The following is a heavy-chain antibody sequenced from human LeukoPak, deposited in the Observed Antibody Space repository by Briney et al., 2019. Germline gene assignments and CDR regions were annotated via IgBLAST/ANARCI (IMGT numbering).Heavy chain of an antibody. CDR3: VRDPDALDF. CDR2: IRSSGSPR. J-gene: IGHJ4*02. Sequence: GGSLRLSCKASGFTFSTYSMNWVRQAPGKRLEWVSYIRSSGSPRYYADSVKGRFTISRDDAKSSLYLQMDNLSDEYTAVYYCVRDPDALDFWGQGTLVTVSP. CDR1: GFTFSTYS. V-gene: IGHV3-48*02.